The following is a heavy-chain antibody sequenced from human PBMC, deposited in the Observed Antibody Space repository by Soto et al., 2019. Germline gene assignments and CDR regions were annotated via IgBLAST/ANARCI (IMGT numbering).Heavy chain of an antibody. J-gene: IGHJ4*02. CDR1: GGTFSSYA. CDR3: ARDLPEVAKHFDY. Sequence: SVKVSCKASGGTFSSYAISWVRQAPGQGLEWMGGIIPIFGTANYAQKFQGRVTITADESTSTAYMELSSLRSEDTAVYYCARDLPEVAKHFDYWGQGTLVTVSS. V-gene: IGHV1-69*13. D-gene: IGHD5-12*01. CDR2: IIPIFGTA.